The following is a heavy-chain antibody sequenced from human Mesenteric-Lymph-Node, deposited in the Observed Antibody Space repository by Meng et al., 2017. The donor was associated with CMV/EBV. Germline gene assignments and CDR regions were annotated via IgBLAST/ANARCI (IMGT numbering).Heavy chain of an antibody. V-gene: IGHV3-7*01. CDR1: GFTFSSYW. CDR2: IKQDGSEK. Sequence: GESLKISCAASGFTFSSYWMSWVRQAPGKGLEWVANIKQDGSEKYYVDSVKGRFTISRDNAKNSLYLQMNSLRAEDTAVYYCARDAGVLPFDYWGQGTLVTVSS. J-gene: IGHJ4*02. D-gene: IGHD4/OR15-4a*01. CDR3: ARDAGVLPFDY.